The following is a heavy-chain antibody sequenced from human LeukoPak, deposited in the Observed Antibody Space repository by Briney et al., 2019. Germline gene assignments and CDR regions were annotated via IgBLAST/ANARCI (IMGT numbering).Heavy chain of an antibody. CDR2: IYSGGST. CDR3: ARMSSGWSRAFDI. Sequence: GGSLSLSCAASGFTVSSNYMSWVRPAPGRGLEWVSVIYSGGSTYYADSVKGRFTIYRDNSKNTLYLQMNSLRAEDTAVYYCARMSSGWSRAFDIWGQGTMVTVSS. D-gene: IGHD6-19*01. J-gene: IGHJ3*02. CDR1: GFTVSSNY. V-gene: IGHV3-66*02.